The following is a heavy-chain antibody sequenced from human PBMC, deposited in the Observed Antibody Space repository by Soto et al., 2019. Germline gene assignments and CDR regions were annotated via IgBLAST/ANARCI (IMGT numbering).Heavy chain of an antibody. CDR2: ISAYNGNT. Sequence: ASVKVSCKASGYTFTSYGISWVRQAPGQGLEWMGWISAYNGNTNYAQELQGRVTMTTDTSTSTAYMELRSLRSDDTAVYYCARDREVAGKLDYFDYWGQGTLVTVSS. CDR3: ARDREVAGKLDYFDY. V-gene: IGHV1-18*01. D-gene: IGHD6-19*01. CDR1: GYTFTSYG. J-gene: IGHJ4*02.